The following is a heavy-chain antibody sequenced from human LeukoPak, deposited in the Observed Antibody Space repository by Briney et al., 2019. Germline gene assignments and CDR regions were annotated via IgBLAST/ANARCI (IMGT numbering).Heavy chain of an antibody. CDR1: GGTFSSYA. CDR2: IIPILGIA. V-gene: IGHV1-69*04. CDR3: ARGPPRSTMIVGENNWFDP. D-gene: IGHD3-22*01. J-gene: IGHJ5*02. Sequence: VASVKVSCKASGGTFSSYAISWVRQAPGQGLEWMGRIIPILGIANYAQKFQGRVTITADKSTSTAYMELSSLRSEDTAVYYCARGPPRSTMIVGENNWFDPWGQGTLVTVSS.